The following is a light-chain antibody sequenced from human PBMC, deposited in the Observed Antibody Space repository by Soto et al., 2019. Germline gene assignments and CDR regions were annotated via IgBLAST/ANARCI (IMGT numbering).Light chain of an antibody. CDR2: DAS. CDR3: QQYGKSPRT. CDR1: QSVSGSQ. J-gene: IGKJ1*01. V-gene: IGKV3-20*01. Sequence: EIELTQSPGTLSLCQGERATLSCRASQSVSGSQLAWYQHRPGQAPTLLIFDASRRATGIPDRFSGSGTGTDFTLTISGLEQEDCAVYFCQQYGKSPRTLGQ.